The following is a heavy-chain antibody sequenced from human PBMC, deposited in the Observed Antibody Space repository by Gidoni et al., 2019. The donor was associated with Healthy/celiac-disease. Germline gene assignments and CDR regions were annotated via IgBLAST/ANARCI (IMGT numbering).Heavy chain of an antibody. CDR2: ISSSNSYI. Sequence: EVQLVESGGGLVKPGGSLRLSCAASGFTFSSYSMNWVRLAPGKGLEWVSSISSSNSYIYDADSVKGRFNIPRDNAKNSLYLKMNSLRAEDTAVYYCARWVDTALYYYNYMDVWGKGTTVTVSS. J-gene: IGHJ6*03. CDR1: GFTFSSYS. D-gene: IGHD5-18*01. CDR3: ARWVDTALYYYNYMDV. V-gene: IGHV3-21*01.